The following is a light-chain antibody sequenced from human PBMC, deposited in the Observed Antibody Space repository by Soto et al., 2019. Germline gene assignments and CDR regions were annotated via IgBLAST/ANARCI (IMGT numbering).Light chain of an antibody. CDR1: QSISSW. V-gene: IGKV1-5*03. CDR3: QQYNSYSIA. CDR2: KAS. Sequence: TVTCRARQSISSWLAWYQQKPGKAPKLLIYKASSLESGVPSRFSGSGSGTEFTLTISSLQPDDFATYYCQQYNSYSIAFGQGTRLEIK. J-gene: IGKJ5*01.